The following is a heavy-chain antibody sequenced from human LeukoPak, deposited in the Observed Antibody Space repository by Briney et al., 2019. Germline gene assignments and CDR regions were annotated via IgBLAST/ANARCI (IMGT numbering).Heavy chain of an antibody. CDR2: IYYSGST. V-gene: IGHV4-59*12. D-gene: IGHD3-3*01. CDR3: ARGHLLLEP. CDR1: GGSISSYY. Sequence: SETLSLTCTVSGGSISSYYWSWTRQPPGKGLEWIGYIYYSGSTNYNPSLKSRVTISVDTSKNQFSLKLSSVTAADTAVYYCARGHLLLEPWGQGTLVTVSS. J-gene: IGHJ5*02.